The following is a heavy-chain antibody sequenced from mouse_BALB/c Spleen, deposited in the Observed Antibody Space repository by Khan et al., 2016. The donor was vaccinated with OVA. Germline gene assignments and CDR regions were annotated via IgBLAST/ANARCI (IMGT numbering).Heavy chain of an antibody. J-gene: IGHJ4*01. D-gene: IGHD1-1*01. CDR3: ARYDYYGSRDALDY. V-gene: IGHV1-18*01. CDR2: INPYNGNT. CDR1: GYSFTGYT. Sequence: EVQLQQSGPELVKPGASMKISCKASGYSFTGYTMNWVKQSHGKNLEWIGLINPYNGNTNYNQKFKAKATLTIDKSSSTAFMELLSLTSEDSAVYSCARYDYYGSRDALDYWGQGTSVTVSS.